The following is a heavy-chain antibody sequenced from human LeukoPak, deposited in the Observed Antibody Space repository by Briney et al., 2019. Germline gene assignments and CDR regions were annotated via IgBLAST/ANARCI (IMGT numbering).Heavy chain of an antibody. J-gene: IGHJ4*02. D-gene: IGHD3-22*01. CDR2: IKQDGSEK. Sequence: GGSLRLSCAASGFTFSSYWMSWVRQAPGKGLEWVANIKQDGSEKYYVDSVKGRFTISRDNAKNSLYLQMNSLRAEDTAVYYCARNPWRYYYDSSGYVDYWGQGTLVTVSS. CDR3: ARNPWRYYYDSSGYVDY. V-gene: IGHV3-7*01. CDR1: GFTFSSYW.